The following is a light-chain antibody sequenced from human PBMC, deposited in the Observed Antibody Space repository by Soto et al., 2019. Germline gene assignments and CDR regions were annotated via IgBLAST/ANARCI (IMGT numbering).Light chain of an antibody. J-gene: IGKJ1*01. CDR3: QQHNSYPST. CDR2: KAS. CDR1: QTIRRW. V-gene: IGKV1-5*03. Sequence: GDRSIITCRASQTIRRWMAWYQQKPGKAPNLLIYKASTLQSGVPSRFSGSGSGTDFTLTISSLQPEDFATYYCQQHNSYPSTFGQGTKVDIK.